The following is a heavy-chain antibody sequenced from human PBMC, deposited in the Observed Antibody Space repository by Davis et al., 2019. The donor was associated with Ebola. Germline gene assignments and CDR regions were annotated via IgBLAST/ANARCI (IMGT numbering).Heavy chain of an antibody. J-gene: IGHJ5*02. Sequence: PSETLSLTCAVYGGSFTDYYWNWIRQSPGKGLEWIGEINPGGTTKYIPSLKSRVSISVDTSKNQVSLKLSSVTAADTAVYYCAGMPMIVGDAWFDPWGQGTLVTVSS. CDR3: AGMPMIVGDAWFDP. CDR1: GGSFTDYY. CDR2: INPGGTT. D-gene: IGHD3-22*01. V-gene: IGHV4-34*01.